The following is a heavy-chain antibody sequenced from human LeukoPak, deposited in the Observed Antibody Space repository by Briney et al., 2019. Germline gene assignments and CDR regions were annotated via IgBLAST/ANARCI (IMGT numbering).Heavy chain of an antibody. D-gene: IGHD2-2*02. CDR2: IYSSGST. CDR1: GGSISSYY. J-gene: IGHJ5*02. Sequence: SETLSLTCTVSGGSISSYYWSWIRQPAGKGLEWIGRIYSSGSTNYNPSLKSRVTMSVDTSKNQFSLKLTSVTAADTAVYYCAIWGSGYCTTASCYTGGFFDPWGQGTLVTVSS. CDR3: AIWGSGYCTTASCYTGGFFDP. V-gene: IGHV4-4*07.